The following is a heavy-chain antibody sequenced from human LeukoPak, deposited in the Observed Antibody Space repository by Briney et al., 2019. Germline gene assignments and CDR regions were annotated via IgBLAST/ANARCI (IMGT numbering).Heavy chain of an antibody. Sequence: ASVKVSCNVSGNTFTSHYMHWVRQAPGQGLEWMGIIKPTDGRTTYAQKFQGRLTMTRDTSTNTVYMELSSLRFEDTAVYYCVSNKNDRTGFAPWGQETLVTVSS. CDR2: IKPTDGRT. V-gene: IGHV1-46*01. J-gene: IGHJ5*02. D-gene: IGHD1-1*01. CDR3: VSNKNDRTGFAP. CDR1: GNTFTSHY.